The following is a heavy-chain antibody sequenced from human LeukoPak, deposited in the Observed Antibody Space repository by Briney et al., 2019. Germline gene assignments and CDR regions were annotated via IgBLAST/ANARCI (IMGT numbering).Heavy chain of an antibody. CDR1: GGTFSSYA. D-gene: IGHD3-3*01. CDR2: IIPIFGTA. CDR3: ASRSGDFGGPYYYYMDV. Sequence: SVKVSCKASGGTFSSYAISWVRQATGQGLEWMGGIIPIFGTANYAQKFQGRVTITTDESTSTACMELSSLRSEYTAVYYCASRSGDFGGPYYYYMDVWGKGTTVTVSS. J-gene: IGHJ6*03. V-gene: IGHV1-69*05.